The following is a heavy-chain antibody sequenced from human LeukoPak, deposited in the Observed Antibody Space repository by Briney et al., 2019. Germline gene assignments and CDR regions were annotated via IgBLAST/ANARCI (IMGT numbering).Heavy chain of an antibody. J-gene: IGHJ3*02. V-gene: IGHV4-4*02. Sequence: PSETLSLTCAVSGGSISSSNWWRWVRRPPGKGLEWIGEIYHSGSTNYNPSLKSRVTISVDKSKNQFSLKLSSVTAADTAVYYCARARQQWLLYDIWGQGTMVTVSS. D-gene: IGHD6-19*01. CDR3: ARARQQWLLYDI. CDR1: GGSISSSNW. CDR2: IYHSGST.